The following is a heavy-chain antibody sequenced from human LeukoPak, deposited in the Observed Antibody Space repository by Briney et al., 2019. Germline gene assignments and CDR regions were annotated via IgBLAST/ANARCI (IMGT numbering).Heavy chain of an antibody. J-gene: IGHJ6*04. Sequence: GNLRFTCAASSFTFSSYDMNRHPQGQGKGLEWVSYISSSGSTIYYADSVKGRFTISRDNAKNSLYLQMNSLRAEDTAVYYCAELGITMIGGVWGKGTTVTISS. V-gene: IGHV3-48*03. CDR1: SFTFSSYD. D-gene: IGHD3-10*02. CDR2: ISSSGSTI. CDR3: AELGITMIGGV.